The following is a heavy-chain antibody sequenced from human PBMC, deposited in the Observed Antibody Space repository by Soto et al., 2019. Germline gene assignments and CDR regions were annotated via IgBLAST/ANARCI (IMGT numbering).Heavy chain of an antibody. D-gene: IGHD2-15*01. J-gene: IGHJ4*02. Sequence: QVQLVESGGGVVQPGRSLRLSCAASGFTFSNYAMHWVRQAPGKGLEWVALISYDGTNKYYADSVKGRFTISRDNSKNTLYLQMNSLRAEDTAVYYCARDPYCSGGNCYWNHFDYWGQGTLVTVSS. V-gene: IGHV3-30-3*01. CDR3: ARDPYCSGGNCYWNHFDY. CDR2: ISYDGTNK. CDR1: GFTFSNYA.